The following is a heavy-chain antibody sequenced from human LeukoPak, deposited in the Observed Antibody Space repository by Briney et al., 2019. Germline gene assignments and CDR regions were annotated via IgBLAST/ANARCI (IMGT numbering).Heavy chain of an antibody. J-gene: IGHJ4*02. CDR1: GYTFTDFY. V-gene: IGHV1-46*01. CDR2: INPSGAST. CDR3: ARGDRRRPPSSIGWYSENIFDY. D-gene: IGHD6-13*01. Sequence: GASVKVSCKASGYTFTDFYMNWVRQAPGQGLEWMGIINPSGASTRYAQKFQGRVTMTRDTSTSTVYMELSSLRSEDTAVYYCARGDRRRPPSSIGWYSENIFDYWGQGTLDTVSS.